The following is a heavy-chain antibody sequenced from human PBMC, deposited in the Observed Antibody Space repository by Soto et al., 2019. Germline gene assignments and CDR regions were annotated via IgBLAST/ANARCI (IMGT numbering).Heavy chain of an antibody. CDR3: ARHIGDFWSGRYYYYYYYMDV. Sequence: QVQLQESGPGLVKPSETLSLTCTVSGGSISSYYWSWIRQPPGKGLEWIGYIYYSGSTNYNPSLKSRVTISVDTSKNQFSLKLSSVTAADTAVYYCARHIGDFWSGRYYYYYYYMDVWGKGTTVTVSS. CDR2: IYYSGST. D-gene: IGHD3-3*01. V-gene: IGHV4-59*08. J-gene: IGHJ6*03. CDR1: GGSISSYY.